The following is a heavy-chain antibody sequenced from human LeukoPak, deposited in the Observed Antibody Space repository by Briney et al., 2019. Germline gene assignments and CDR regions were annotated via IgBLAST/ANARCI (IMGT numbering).Heavy chain of an antibody. V-gene: IGHV1-8*01. CDR1: GYTFTNYE. CDR3: AKDRYSYGYRRALGCRQYFQH. D-gene: IGHD5-18*01. J-gene: IGHJ1*01. CDR2: MNPSSGDT. Sequence: GASVKVSCKASGYTFTNYEINWVRQATGHGLEWMGWMNPSSGDTAYAQKFQGRITMTRSTSITTAYMELSGLRSEDTAVYYCAKDRYSYGYRRALGCRQYFQHWGQGTLVTVSS.